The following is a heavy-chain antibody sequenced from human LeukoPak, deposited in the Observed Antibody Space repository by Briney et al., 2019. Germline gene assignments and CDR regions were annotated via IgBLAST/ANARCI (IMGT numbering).Heavy chain of an antibody. CDR2: IRSKAYGGTT. V-gene: IGHV3-71*01. J-gene: IGHJ4*02. CDR3: ARILDSAWGELGY. CDR1: GFIFSNYG. Sequence: PGGTLRLSCAASGFIFSNYGMNWVRQAPGKGLEWVGFIRSKAYGGTTEYAASVKGRFTISRDDSKSIAYLQMNSLRAEDTAVYYCARILDSAWGELGYWGQGTLVTVSS. D-gene: IGHD6-19*01.